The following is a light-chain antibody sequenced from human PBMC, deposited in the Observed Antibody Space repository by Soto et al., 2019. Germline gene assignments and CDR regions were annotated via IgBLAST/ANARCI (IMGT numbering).Light chain of an antibody. J-gene: IGLJ1*01. CDR2: DVN. CDR3: SSYTSTSTYV. Sequence: QSALTQPPSVSGSPGQSVAISCTGTSSDVGSSNGVSWYQQPPGTAPKLMIYDVNNRPSGVPDRFSGSKSGNTASLTISGLQAEDEADYYCSSYTSTSTYVIGTGTKVTVL. V-gene: IGLV2-18*02. CDR1: SSDVGSSNG.